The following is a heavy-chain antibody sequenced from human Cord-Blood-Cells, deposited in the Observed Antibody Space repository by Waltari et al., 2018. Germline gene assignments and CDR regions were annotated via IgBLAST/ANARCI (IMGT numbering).Heavy chain of an antibody. J-gene: IGHJ3*02. Sequence: QVQLVQSGAEVKKPGASVKVSCKASGYTFTGYYMHWVRQAPGQGLEWMGWYNPNSGGPNYAQKFQGRVTMTRDTSISTAYMELSRLRSDDTAVYYCARVGFKPGDAFNISGQGTMVTVSS. D-gene: IGHD2-15*01. CDR3: ARVGFKPGDAFNI. CDR1: GYTFTGYY. V-gene: IGHV1-2*02. CDR2: YNPNSGGP.